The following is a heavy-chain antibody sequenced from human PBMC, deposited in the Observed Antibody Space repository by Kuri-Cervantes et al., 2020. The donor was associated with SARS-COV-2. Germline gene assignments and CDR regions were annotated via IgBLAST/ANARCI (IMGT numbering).Heavy chain of an antibody. CDR3: AKRFVVPTNGTDYFDY. Sequence: GESLKISCEASGFIFSRYVMHWVRPAPGKGQGWVAAIGYDGSRKHYSDSLKGRFTISRDISKKTLYLQMHLLRAEDTAVYYCAKRFVVPTNGTDYFDYWGQGTMVTVSS. J-gene: IGHJ4*01. CDR2: IGYDGSRK. CDR1: GFIFSRYV. V-gene: IGHV3-30*18. D-gene: IGHD3-10*01.